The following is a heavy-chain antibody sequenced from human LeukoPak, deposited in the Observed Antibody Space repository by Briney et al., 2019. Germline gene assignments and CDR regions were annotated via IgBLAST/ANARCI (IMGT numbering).Heavy chain of an antibody. Sequence: SETLSLTCTVPGGSIRSYYWSWIRQSPGKGLEGIGNIYYSGSTNYNPSLKSRVTISVDTSKNQFSLKLSSVTAADTAVYYCARVYYSGSYDYWYFDLWGRGTLVTVSS. CDR3: ARVYYSGSYDYWYFDL. CDR1: GGSIRSYY. J-gene: IGHJ2*01. V-gene: IGHV4-59*01. CDR2: IYYSGST. D-gene: IGHD1-26*01.